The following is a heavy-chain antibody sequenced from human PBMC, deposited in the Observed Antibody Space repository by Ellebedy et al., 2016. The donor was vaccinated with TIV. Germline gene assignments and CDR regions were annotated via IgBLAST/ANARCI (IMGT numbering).Heavy chain of an antibody. V-gene: IGHV3-11*01. CDR1: GFTFSDYY. J-gene: IGHJ6*03. D-gene: IGHD6-13*01. Sequence: GGSLRLSXAASGFTFSDYYMSWIRQAPGKGLEWVSYISSSGSTIYYADSVKGRFTISRDNAKNSLYLQMNSLRAEDTAVYYCARIYSSSWYSLYYYYYMDVWGKGTTVTVSS. CDR3: ARIYSSSWYSLYYYYYMDV. CDR2: ISSSGSTI.